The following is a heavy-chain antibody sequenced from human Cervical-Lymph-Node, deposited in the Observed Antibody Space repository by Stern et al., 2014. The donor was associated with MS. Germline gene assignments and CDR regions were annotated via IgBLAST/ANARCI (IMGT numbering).Heavy chain of an antibody. CDR2: IDTDGSST. J-gene: IGHJ4*02. CDR3: ARGEVGATVGADY. V-gene: IGHV3-74*02. CDR1: GFTFSSYW. D-gene: IGHD1-26*01. Sequence: EVHLVESGGGFVQPGGSLRLSCAASGFTFSSYWMHWVRQAPGKGLEWVPRIDTDGSSTTYADSVKGRFTISRDNAKNMLYLQMNSLRAEDTAVYYCARGEVGATVGADYWGQGTLVTVSS.